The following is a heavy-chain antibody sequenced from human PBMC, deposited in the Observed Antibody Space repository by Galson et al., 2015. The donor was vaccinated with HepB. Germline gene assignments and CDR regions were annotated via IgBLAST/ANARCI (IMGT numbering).Heavy chain of an antibody. CDR2: ISGSGRST. V-gene: IGHV3-23*01. CDR3: ARKGNSGWWGNWFDT. Sequence: SLRLSCAASGFTFSSYAISWVRQAPGKGLEWVSVISGSGRSTNYADSVKGRFTISRDNSRNTLYVQMNSLRAEDTAIYYCARKGNSGWWGNWFDTWGQGTLVTVSS. J-gene: IGHJ5*02. D-gene: IGHD6-19*01. CDR1: GFTFSSYA.